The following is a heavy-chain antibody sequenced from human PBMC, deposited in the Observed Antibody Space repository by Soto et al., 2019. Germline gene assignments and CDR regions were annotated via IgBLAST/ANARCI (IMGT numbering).Heavy chain of an antibody. Sequence: GGSLRLSCAASGFTFSSYAMSWVRQAPEKGLEWVSTINRSGGSTYYGDSVKGRFTISRDNSKNMLYLQMNSLTVEDTAVYYCAKDPPQTGTTFDYWGQGTTVTVSS. CDR1: GFTFSSYA. D-gene: IGHD1-1*01. CDR3: AKDPPQTGTTFDY. V-gene: IGHV3-23*01. CDR2: INRSGGST. J-gene: IGHJ4*03.